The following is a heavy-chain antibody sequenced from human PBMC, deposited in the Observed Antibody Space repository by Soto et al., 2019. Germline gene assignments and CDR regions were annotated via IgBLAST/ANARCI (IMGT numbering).Heavy chain of an antibody. CDR3: ARGRYGDS. Sequence: QVHLVQSGAEVKKPGASVKVSCKGSGYTFTSYGITWVRQAPGQGLEWMGWISAHNGNTDYAQKHQGRVTVTRDTSTSTAYMELRRLRSDDTAVYYCARGRYGDSWGQGALVTVSS. CDR1: GYTFTSYG. CDR2: ISAHNGNT. D-gene: IGHD1-1*01. J-gene: IGHJ4*02. V-gene: IGHV1-18*01.